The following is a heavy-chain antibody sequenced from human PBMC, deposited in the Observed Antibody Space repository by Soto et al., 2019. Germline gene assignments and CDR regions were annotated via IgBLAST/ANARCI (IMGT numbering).Heavy chain of an antibody. CDR1: GFTFSSYA. CDR3: ARDRPGSGSSGPPHDY. D-gene: IGHD6-19*01. Sequence: QVQLVESGGGVVQPGRSLRLSCAASGFTFSSYAMHWVRQAPGKGLEWVAVISYDGSNKYYADSVKGRFTISRDNSKNLLYLQMNSLRAEDTAVYYCARDRPGSGSSGPPHDYWGQGTLVTVSS. V-gene: IGHV3-30-3*01. J-gene: IGHJ4*02. CDR2: ISYDGSNK.